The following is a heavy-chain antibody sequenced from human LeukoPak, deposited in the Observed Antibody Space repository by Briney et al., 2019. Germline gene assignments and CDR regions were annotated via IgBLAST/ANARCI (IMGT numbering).Heavy chain of an antibody. V-gene: IGHV1-69*04. CDR2: IIPILGIA. D-gene: IGHD3-10*01. J-gene: IGHJ6*02. CDR1: GGTFSSYA. CDR3: ASAWGYYYGSGSYAYYYYGMDV. Sequence: ASVKVSCKASGGTFSSYAISWVRHAPGQGLEWMGKIIPILGIANYAQKFQGRVTITADKSTSTAYMELSSLRSEDTAVYYCASAWGYYYGSGSYAYYYYGMDVWGQGTTVTVSS.